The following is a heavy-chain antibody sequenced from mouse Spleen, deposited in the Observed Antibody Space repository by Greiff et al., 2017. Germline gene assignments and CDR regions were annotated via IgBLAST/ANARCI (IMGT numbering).Heavy chain of an antibody. CDR1: GFTFSSYT. D-gene: IGHD2-13*01. CDR2: ISSGGGNT. Sequence: EVKVVESGGGLVKPGGSLKLSCAASGFTFSSYTMSWVRQTPAKRLEWVATISSGGGNTYYPDSVKGRFTISRDNARNTLYLQMSSLRSEDTAMYYCARHYYGDYNAMDYWGQGTSVTVSS. CDR3: ARHYYGDYNAMDY. J-gene: IGHJ4*01. V-gene: IGHV5-9*04.